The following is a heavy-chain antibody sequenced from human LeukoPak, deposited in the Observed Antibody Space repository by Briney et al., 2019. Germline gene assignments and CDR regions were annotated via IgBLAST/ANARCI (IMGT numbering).Heavy chain of an antibody. V-gene: IGHV3-23*01. D-gene: IGHD1-26*01. CDR2: ISRAGGSI. CDR3: VKDFVGTGSFRGGDY. Sequence: GGSLRLSCAASGFTFSSYWMSWVRQAPGKGLEWVSSISRAGGSIYYADSVKGRFTISRDNSKNTLYLQMNSLRVEDTAVYYCVKDFVGTGSFRGGDYWGQGTLVTVSS. CDR1: GFTFSSYW. J-gene: IGHJ4*02.